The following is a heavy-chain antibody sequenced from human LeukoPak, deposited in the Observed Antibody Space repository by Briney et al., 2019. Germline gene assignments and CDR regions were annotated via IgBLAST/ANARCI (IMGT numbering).Heavy chain of an antibody. CDR2: ISSSSSYI. CDR1: GFTFSSYS. J-gene: IGHJ4*02. CDR3: ARDPGSGSYYGVDY. V-gene: IGHV3-21*01. D-gene: IGHD3-10*01. Sequence: KPGGSLRLSCAASGFTFSSYSMNWVRQAPRKGREWGSSISSSSSYIYYADSVKGRFTISRDNAKNSLYLQMNSLRAEDTAVYYCARDPGSGSYYGVDYWGQGTLVTVSS.